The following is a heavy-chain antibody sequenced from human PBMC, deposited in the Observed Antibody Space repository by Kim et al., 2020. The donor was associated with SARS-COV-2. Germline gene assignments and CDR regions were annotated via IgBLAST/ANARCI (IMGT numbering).Heavy chain of an antibody. CDR2: M. CDR3: SRKLATGAFDI. J-gene: IGHJ3*02. Sequence: MGHADSVKGRFTIPRDDAKSSLYLQMNSLRPEDTALYYCSRKLATGAFDIWGQGTLVVVSS. D-gene: IGHD3-3*02. V-gene: IGHV3-9*01.